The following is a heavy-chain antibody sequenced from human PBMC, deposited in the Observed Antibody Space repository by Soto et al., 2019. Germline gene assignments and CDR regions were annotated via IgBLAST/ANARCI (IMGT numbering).Heavy chain of an antibody. CDR2: AYYTGST. CDR3: ARGRTVRNYADDSSDYFYFFDY. V-gene: IGHV4-59*01. Sequence: SETLSLTCTVSGDPISTFYWGWMRQSPGKELEWIGYAYYTGSTNYNPSLKSRVTISVDRSKNQFSLKLTSANAADTAVYYCARGRTVRNYADDSSDYFYFFDYWGQGTQVTVSS. CDR1: GDPISTFY. D-gene: IGHD3-22*01. J-gene: IGHJ4*02.